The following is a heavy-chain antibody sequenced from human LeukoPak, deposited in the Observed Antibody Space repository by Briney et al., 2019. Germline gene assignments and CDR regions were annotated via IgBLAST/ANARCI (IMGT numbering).Heavy chain of an antibody. J-gene: IGHJ3*02. CDR2: IYYSGST. D-gene: IGHD6-13*01. CDR1: GGSISSYY. Sequence: PSETLSLTCTVSGGSISSYYWSWIRQPPGKGLEWIGYIYYSGSTNYNPSLKSRVTISVDTSKNQFSLKLSSVTAADTAVYYCARHGGGAAAGSAFDIWGQGTMVTVSS. CDR3: ARHGGGAAAGSAFDI. V-gene: IGHV4-59*08.